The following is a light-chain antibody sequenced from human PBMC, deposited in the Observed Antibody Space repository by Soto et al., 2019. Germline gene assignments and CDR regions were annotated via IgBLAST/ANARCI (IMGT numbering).Light chain of an antibody. J-gene: IGKJ5*01. V-gene: IGKV3-11*01. CDR3: QQHTNWPPIT. CDR1: QTFNNY. CDR2: HTS. Sequence: VLTQSPATLSLSPGERANLSCRASQTFNNYLAWYQQKPGQAPRLIIYHTSNRATGIPARFSGSGSGTDFTLTISSLEPEDFAVYYCQQHTNWPPITFGQGTRLEIK.